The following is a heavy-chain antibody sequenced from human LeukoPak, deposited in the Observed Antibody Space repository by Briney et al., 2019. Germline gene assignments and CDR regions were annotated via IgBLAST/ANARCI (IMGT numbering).Heavy chain of an antibody. J-gene: IGHJ4*02. D-gene: IGHD5-12*01. Sequence: PGGSLRLSCAASGFTFSSYAMSWVRQAPGKGLECVSYISGSSRTIYYADPVKGRFTISRDNAKNSLYLQMYSLRAGDTAAYYCASPQTSGYAFGYWGQGTLVTVSS. CDR1: GFTFSSYA. CDR3: ASPQTSGYAFGY. V-gene: IGHV3-48*04. CDR2: ISGSSRTI.